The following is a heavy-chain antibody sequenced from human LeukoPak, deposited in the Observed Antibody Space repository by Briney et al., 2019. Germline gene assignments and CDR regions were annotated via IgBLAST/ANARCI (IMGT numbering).Heavy chain of an antibody. V-gene: IGHV4-30-4*01. J-gene: IGHJ4*02. D-gene: IGHD3-3*01. CDR1: GGSISSGDYY. Sequence: SQTLSLTCTVSGGSISSGDYYWSWIRQPPGKGLEWIGYIYYSGSTYYNPSLKSRVTISVDTSKNQFSLKLSSVTAADTAAYYCARELASITIFGVVIYYFDYWGQGTLVTVSS. CDR2: IYYSGST. CDR3: ARELASITIFGVVIYYFDY.